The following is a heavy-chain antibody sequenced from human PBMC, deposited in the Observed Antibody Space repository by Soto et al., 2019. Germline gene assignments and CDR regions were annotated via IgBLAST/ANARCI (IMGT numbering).Heavy chain of an antibody. CDR1: GFTFSSYA. Sequence: VGSLRLSCAASGFTFSSYAMHWVRQAPGKGLEWVALIWYDGSSKYYTDSVKGRFTISRDNSKNTLYLQMDSLRAEDTAVYYCAKDLRQWLIGGFDYWGQGALVTVSS. V-gene: IGHV3-33*06. CDR3: AKDLRQWLIGGFDY. D-gene: IGHD6-19*01. CDR2: IWYDGSSK. J-gene: IGHJ4*02.